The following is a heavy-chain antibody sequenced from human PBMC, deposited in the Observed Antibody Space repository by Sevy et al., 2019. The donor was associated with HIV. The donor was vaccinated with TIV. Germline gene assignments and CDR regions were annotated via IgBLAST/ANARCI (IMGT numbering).Heavy chain of an antibody. CDR3: ATGYCSSTSCWRRSYYYYGMDV. J-gene: IGHJ6*02. V-gene: IGHV1-24*01. CDR2: FDPEDGET. D-gene: IGHD2-2*01. Sequence: ASVKDSCKVSGYTLTELSMHWVRQAPGKGLEWMGGFDPEDGETIYAQKFQGRVTMTEDTSTDTAYMELSSLRSEDTAVYYCATGYCSSTSCWRRSYYYYGMDVWGQGTTVTVSS. CDR1: GYTLTELS.